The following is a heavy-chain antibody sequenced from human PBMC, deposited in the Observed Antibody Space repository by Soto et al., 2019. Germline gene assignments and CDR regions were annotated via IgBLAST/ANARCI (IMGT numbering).Heavy chain of an antibody. V-gene: IGHV4-59*01. Sequence: QVRLQESGPGLVKPSETLSLTCTVSGGSISPSYWNWVRQPPGKRPEWIGCIYYTGNTHYNPSLKSRVTISRDTSKNQFSLELTSVTAADTAMYSCAAGLDHNKVGYWGQGTLVTVSS. CDR3: AAGLDHNKVGY. D-gene: IGHD2-2*03. CDR1: GGSISPSY. CDR2: IYYTGNT. J-gene: IGHJ4*02.